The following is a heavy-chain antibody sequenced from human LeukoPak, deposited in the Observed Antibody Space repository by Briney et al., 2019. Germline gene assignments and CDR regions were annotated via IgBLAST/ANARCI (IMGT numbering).Heavy chain of an antibody. V-gene: IGHV3-30*18. J-gene: IGHJ4*02. CDR2: ISYDGSNK. CDR1: GFTFSSYA. D-gene: IGHD1-26*01. CDR3: AKDATSGSYPDY. Sequence: GKSLRLSCAASGFTFSSYAMNWVRQAPGKGLEWVAVISYDGSNKYYADSVKGRFTISRDNSKNTLYLQMNSLRAEDTAVYYCAKDATSGSYPDYWGQGTLVTVSS.